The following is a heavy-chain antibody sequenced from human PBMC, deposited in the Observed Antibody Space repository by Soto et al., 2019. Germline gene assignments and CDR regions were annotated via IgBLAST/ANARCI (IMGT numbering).Heavy chain of an antibody. Sequence: EVQLVESGGGLGQPGGSLRLSCAASGFTFSTYCMHWVRQAPGKGLVWVSRINSDGSRTNYADSVKGRFTTFRDNAKNTVYLQLNSLTAEDTAVYYGAAVANGSYDWFDPWGQGTLVTVSS. V-gene: IGHV3-74*01. CDR2: INSDGSRT. J-gene: IGHJ5*02. D-gene: IGHD1-26*01. CDR3: AAVANGSYDWFDP. CDR1: GFTFSTYC.